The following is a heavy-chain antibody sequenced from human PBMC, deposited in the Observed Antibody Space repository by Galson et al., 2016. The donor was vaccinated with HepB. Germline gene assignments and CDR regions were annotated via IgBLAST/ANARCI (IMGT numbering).Heavy chain of an antibody. D-gene: IGHD5-12*01. Sequence: LRLSCAASGFTFSSYGMHWVRQAPGKGLEWVAVISYDGSNKYYADSVKGIFTIPRDNSKNTLYLQMNSLRAEDAAVYYCAEDSGYDGGAFEYWGQGTLVTVSS. V-gene: IGHV3-30*18. CDR1: GFTFSSYG. CDR3: AEDSGYDGGAFEY. J-gene: IGHJ4*02. CDR2: ISYDGSNK.